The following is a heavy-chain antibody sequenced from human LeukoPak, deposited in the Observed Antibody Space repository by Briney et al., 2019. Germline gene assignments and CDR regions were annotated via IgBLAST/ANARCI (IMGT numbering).Heavy chain of an antibody. J-gene: IGHJ4*02. CDR1: GFSFSSYA. Sequence: PGGSLRLSCAASGFSFSSYAMSWVRQAPGKGLEWVSSVSGSGGSTYYADFVKGRFTISRDNSKNTLHLQMNGLRAEDTAVYYCAKDMQTWPRFPDYWGQGTLVTVSS. V-gene: IGHV3-23*01. D-gene: IGHD5-12*01. CDR2: VSGSGGST. CDR3: AKDMQTWPRFPDY.